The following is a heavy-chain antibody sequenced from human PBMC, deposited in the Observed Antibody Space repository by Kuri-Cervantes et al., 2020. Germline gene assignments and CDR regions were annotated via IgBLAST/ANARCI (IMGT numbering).Heavy chain of an antibody. J-gene: IGHJ4*02. CDR1: GDSITNYY. V-gene: IGHV4-4*09. Sequence: SETLSLTCTVSGDSITNYYWSWIRQPPGKGLEWIGYMYNSGRTSYIPSLKSRVTISVDKSKNQFSLKLSSVTAADTAVYYRARSIAVAGKFDYWGQGTLVTVSS. CDR2: MYNSGRT. D-gene: IGHD6-19*01. CDR3: ARSIAVAGKFDY.